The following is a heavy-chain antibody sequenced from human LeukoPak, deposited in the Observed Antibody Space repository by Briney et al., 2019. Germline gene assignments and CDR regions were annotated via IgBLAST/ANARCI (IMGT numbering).Heavy chain of an antibody. CDR2: INPNNGGT. CDR3: AREGGGSSQTGDY. J-gene: IGHJ4*02. Sequence: ASVKVSCKASGYTFTCYYMHWVRQAPGQGLEWMGRINPNNGGTDYAQKFQGRVTVTGDTSISTAYMEMSSLRSDDTAVYYCAREGGGSSQTGDYWGQGTLVTVSS. D-gene: IGHD1-14*01. CDR1: GYTFTCYY. V-gene: IGHV1-2*06.